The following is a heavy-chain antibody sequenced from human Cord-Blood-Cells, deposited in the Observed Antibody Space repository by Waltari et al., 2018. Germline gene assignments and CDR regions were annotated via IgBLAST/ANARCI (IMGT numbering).Heavy chain of an antibody. CDR2: KWDHGSNK. Sequence: QVQLVESGGGVVQPGRPLRLSCAASGLTFSSYGMHLVRQAPGKGLQWVPVKWDHGSNKHYSDSLKGRFTISKDNCKSTLYPQLNSLRGEGTAEYYGASEYQLLLDYRGQGTLATVSS. J-gene: IGHJ4*02. V-gene: IGHV3-33*01. D-gene: IGHD2-2*01. CDR3: ASEYQLLLDY. CDR1: GLTFSSYG.